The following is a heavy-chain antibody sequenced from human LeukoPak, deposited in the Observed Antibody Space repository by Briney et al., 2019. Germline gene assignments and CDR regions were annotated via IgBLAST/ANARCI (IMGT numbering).Heavy chain of an antibody. CDR1: GYTFTSYG. V-gene: IGHV1-18*01. Sequence: ASVKVSCKASGYTFTSYGISWVRQAPGQGLEWMGWISAYNGNTNYAQRLQGRVTMTTDTSTSTAYMELRSLRSDDTAVYYCATGAAAGPHSTESEYFQHWGQGTLVTVSS. J-gene: IGHJ1*01. D-gene: IGHD6-13*01. CDR2: ISAYNGNT. CDR3: ATGAAAGPHSTESEYFQH.